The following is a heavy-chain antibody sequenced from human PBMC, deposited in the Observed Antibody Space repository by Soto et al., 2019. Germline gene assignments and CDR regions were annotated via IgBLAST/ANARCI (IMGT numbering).Heavy chain of an antibody. V-gene: IGHV4-39*01. Sequence: PSETLSLTCTVSGGSISSSSYYWGWIRQPPGKGLEWIGSIYYSGSTYYNPSLKSRVTISVDTSKNQFSLKLSSVTAADTAVYYCARHPRTIVVVNDGPWFDPWGQGTLVTVSP. CDR3: ARHPRTIVVVNDGPWFDP. CDR1: GGSISSSSYY. J-gene: IGHJ5*02. D-gene: IGHD3-22*01. CDR2: IYYSGST.